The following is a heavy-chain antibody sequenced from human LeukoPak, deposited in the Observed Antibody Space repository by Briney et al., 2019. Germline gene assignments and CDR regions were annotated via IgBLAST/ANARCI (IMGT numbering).Heavy chain of an antibody. CDR3: AREGVGATAYFDY. J-gene: IGHJ4*02. V-gene: IGHV1-46*01. CDR2: INPSGGST. Sequence: GASVTVSCTASGYTFTSYYMHWVRQAPGQGLEWMGIINPSGGSTSYAQKFQGRVTMTRDTSTSTVYMELSSLRSEDTAVYYCAREGVGATAYFDYWGQGTLVTVSS. D-gene: IGHD1-26*01. CDR1: GYTFTSYY.